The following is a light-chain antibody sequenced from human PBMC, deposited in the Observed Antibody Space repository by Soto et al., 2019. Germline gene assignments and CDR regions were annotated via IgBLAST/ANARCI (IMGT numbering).Light chain of an antibody. CDR2: HVS. V-gene: IGLV2-8*01. J-gene: IGLJ2*01. CDR3: SSYGGFNYVL. CDR1: GTDVGQYNY. Sequence: QSALTQPPSASGSPGQSVTISCTGAGTDVGQYNYVSWYQQHPGKAPKLLIHHVSRRPSGVPARFSGSKSGNTASLTVSGVQTEAEADYYSSSYGGFNYVLFGGGTKVTVL.